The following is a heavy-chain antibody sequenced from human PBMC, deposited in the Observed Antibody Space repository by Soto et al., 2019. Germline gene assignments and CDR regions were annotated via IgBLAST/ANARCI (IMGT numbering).Heavy chain of an antibody. CDR2: ISYDGSNK. D-gene: IGHD3-9*01. CDR1: GFTFSSYG. CDR3: AKGVYHYDILTGYIDY. V-gene: IGHV3-30*18. Sequence: PGGSLRLSCAASGFTFSSYGMHWVRQAPGKGLEWVAVISYDGSNKYYADSVKGRFAISRDNSKNTLYLQMNSLRAEDTAVYYCAKGVYHYDILTGYIDYWGQGTLVTVSS. J-gene: IGHJ4*02.